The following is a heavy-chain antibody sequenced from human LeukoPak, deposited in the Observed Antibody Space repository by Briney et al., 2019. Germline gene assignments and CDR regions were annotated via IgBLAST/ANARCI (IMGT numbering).Heavy chain of an antibody. CDR3: AKGASGCSSTRCSLYYSDY. D-gene: IGHD2-2*01. J-gene: IGHJ4*02. Sequence: QAGRSLRLSCAASGFTFSSYGMHWVSQDPGNGLEWVAVISYDGSKKYYADSVKGRFTISRDNSKNTLYLQMNSLRAEDTAVYHCAKGASGCSSTRCSLYYSDYWGQGTLVTVSS. V-gene: IGHV3-30*18. CDR1: GFTFSSYG. CDR2: ISYDGSKK.